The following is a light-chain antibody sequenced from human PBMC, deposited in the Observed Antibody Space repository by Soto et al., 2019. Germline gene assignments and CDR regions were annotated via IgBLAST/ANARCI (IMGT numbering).Light chain of an antibody. CDR3: QLHGDSPPGYT. J-gene: IGKJ2*01. CDR2: GVS. CDR1: QSISSSY. Sequence: EIVLTQSPGTLSLSPGERATLSCRASQSISSSYLAWYQQKPGQAPRLLIYGVSNRATGIPARFSGSGSGTDFTLTISRLEPEDFAVYYCQLHGDSPPGYTFGQGTKLEIK. V-gene: IGKV3-20*01.